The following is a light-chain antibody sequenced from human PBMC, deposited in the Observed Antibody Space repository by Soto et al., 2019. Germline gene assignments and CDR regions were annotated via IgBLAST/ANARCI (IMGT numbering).Light chain of an antibody. Sequence: DIQMSQSPSSLSASVGDRVTITCQASQDISNYLNWYQHKPGKPPKLLIYDASNLETGVPSRFSGSKSATAFTFTITSLQPEDIATYYCQQYDNLPFSFGGGTKVEIK. CDR2: DAS. CDR1: QDISNY. V-gene: IGKV1-33*01. CDR3: QQYDNLPFS. J-gene: IGKJ4*01.